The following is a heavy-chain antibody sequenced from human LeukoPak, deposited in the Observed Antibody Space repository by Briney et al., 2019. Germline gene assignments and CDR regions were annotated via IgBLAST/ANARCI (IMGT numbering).Heavy chain of an antibody. CDR3: ANTVTTYYYYGMDV. V-gene: IGHV3-30*18. CDR2: ISYDGSNK. Sequence: GRSLGLSCAASGFTFSSYGMHWVRQAPGKGLEWVAVISYDGSNKYYADSVKGRFTISRDNSKNTLYLQMNSLRAEDTAVYYCANTVTTYYYYGMDVWGKGTTVTVSS. D-gene: IGHD4-17*01. CDR1: GFTFSSYG. J-gene: IGHJ6*04.